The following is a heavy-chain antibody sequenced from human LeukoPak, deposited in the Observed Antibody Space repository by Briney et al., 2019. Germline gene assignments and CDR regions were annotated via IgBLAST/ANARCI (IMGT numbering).Heavy chain of an antibody. CDR3: ARDGLWFGELFDY. Sequence: ASVKVSCKTSGYTFTIYGLSWVRQAPGQGLEWMGWISGYDGNTNYAQKLQGRVTMTTDTSTSTAYMELRSLRSDDTAVYYCARDGLWFGELFDYWGQGTLVTVSS. D-gene: IGHD3-10*01. J-gene: IGHJ4*02. V-gene: IGHV1-18*01. CDR1: GYTFTIYG. CDR2: ISGYDGNT.